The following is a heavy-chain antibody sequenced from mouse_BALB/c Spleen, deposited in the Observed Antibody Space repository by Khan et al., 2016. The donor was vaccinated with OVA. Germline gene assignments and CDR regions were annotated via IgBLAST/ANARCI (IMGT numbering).Heavy chain of an antibody. CDR3: ASELGRYYAMDY. J-gene: IGHJ4*01. CDR2: ITNSGST. D-gene: IGHD4-1*01. CDR1: GYSITRDYA. V-gene: IGHV3-2*02. Sequence: EVQLVESGPGLVKPSQSLSLTCTVTGYSITRDYAWNWIRQFPGNKLEWMGYITNSGSTNYNPSLKSRISITRATSKNQFFLQLNSVTTEDTATYYCASELGRYYAMDYWGQGTAVTVSS.